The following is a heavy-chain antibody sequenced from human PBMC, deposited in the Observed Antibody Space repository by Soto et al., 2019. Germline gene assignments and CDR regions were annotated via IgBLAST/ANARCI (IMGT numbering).Heavy chain of an antibody. CDR2: IHPDGSMT. J-gene: IGHJ4*02. V-gene: IGHV3-74*01. D-gene: IGHD3-9*01. CDR3: VREIRTGYF. Sequence: EMQLVESGGGLVQPGGPLRLSCADSGFKFSDSWMHWVRQAPGKGLVWVSRIHPDGSMTHYADSVKGRFTTSRANVKNTVFRQLSSLRAEDTDIYYCVREIRTGYFWGQGNLGTVSS. CDR1: GFKFSDSW.